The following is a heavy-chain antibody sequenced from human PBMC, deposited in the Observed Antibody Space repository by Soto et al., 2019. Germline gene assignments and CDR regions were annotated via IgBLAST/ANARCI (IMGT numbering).Heavy chain of an antibody. V-gene: IGHV1-69*13. D-gene: IGHD6-19*01. CDR1: GGTFSSYS. CDR3: AKDRQPVNSAGWPDP. CDR2: IIPIFGTA. Sequence: ASVNVSCKPSGGTFSSYSMSWVRQAPGQGLEWMGGIIPIFGTANYAQKFQGRVTITADESTSTAYMELSSLRSEDTALYYCAKDRQPVNSAGWPDPWGRGTLVTVSS. J-gene: IGHJ5*02.